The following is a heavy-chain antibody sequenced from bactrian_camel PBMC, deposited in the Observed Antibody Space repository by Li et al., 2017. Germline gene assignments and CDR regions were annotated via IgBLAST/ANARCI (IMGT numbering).Heavy chain of an antibody. CDR3: SVATTSGTFNY. J-gene: IGHJ4*01. CDR1: GFTVSRYC. V-gene: IGHV3S26*01. CDR2: IDHDDSI. D-gene: IGHD5*01. Sequence: VQLVESGGGSVQSGGSLRLSCAVSGFTVSRYCMGWFRQAPGKERENVAAIDHDDSISYADSVKGRFTISTDNAKETLYLQMNSLKPEDTALYYCSVATTSGTFNYWGQGTQVTVS.